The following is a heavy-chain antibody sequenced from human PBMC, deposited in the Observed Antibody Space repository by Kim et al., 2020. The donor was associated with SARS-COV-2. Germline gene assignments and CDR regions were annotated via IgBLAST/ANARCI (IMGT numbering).Heavy chain of an antibody. V-gene: IGHV3-30-3*01. CDR1: GFTFSSYA. CDR3: ARGAEHYFDY. Sequence: GGSLRLSCAASGFTFSSYAMHWVRQAPGKGLEWVAVISYDGSNKYYADSVKGRFTISRDNSKNTLYLQMNSLRAEDTAVYYCARGAEHYFDYWGQGTLVT. J-gene: IGHJ4*02. CDR2: ISYDGSNK.